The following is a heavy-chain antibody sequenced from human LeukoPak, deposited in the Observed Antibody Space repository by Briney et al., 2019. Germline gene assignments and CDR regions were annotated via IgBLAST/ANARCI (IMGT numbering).Heavy chain of an antibody. J-gene: IGHJ4*02. D-gene: IGHD3-10*01. Sequence: ASVKVSCKASGYTFTGYYMHWVRQAPGQGLEWMGWINPNSGGTNYAQKFQGRVTMTRDTSISTAYMELSRLRSDDTAVYYCARVTLLWFGDSPHFDYWGQGTLVTVSS. CDR3: ARVTLLWFGDSPHFDY. CDR1: GYTFTGYY. CDR2: INPNSGGT. V-gene: IGHV1-2*02.